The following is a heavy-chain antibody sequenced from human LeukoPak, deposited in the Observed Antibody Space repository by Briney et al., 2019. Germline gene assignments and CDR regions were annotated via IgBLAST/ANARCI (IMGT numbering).Heavy chain of an antibody. CDR2: IYYSGST. D-gene: IGHD6-6*01. V-gene: IGHV4-59*08. J-gene: IGHJ4*02. CDR3: ARHGIAARTWALFDY. Sequence: PSETLSLTCTVSGGSISSYYWSWIRQPPGKGLEWIGYIYYSGSTNYNPSLQSRVTISVDTSKNQFSLNLSSVTAADTAVYYCARHGIAARTWALFDYWGQGTLVTVSS. CDR1: GGSISSYY.